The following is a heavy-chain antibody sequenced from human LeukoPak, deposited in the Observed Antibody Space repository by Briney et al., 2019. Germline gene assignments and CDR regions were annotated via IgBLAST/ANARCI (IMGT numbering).Heavy chain of an antibody. J-gene: IGHJ4*02. CDR3: TRDQTPYY. V-gene: IGHV3-49*04. Sequence: GGSLRLSCAASGFTFSSYSMNWVRQAPGKGLEWVGFIASETYGGTAEYAASVKGRFTISRDDSKSIAYLQMNSLKTEDTAVYYCTRDQTPYYWGQGTLVTVSS. CDR2: IASETYGGTA. CDR1: GFTFSSYS.